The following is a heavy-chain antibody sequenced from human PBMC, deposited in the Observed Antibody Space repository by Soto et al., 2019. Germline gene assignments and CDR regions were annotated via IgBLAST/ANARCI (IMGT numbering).Heavy chain of an antibody. Sequence: EVQLVESGGGLVQPGGSLRLSCAASGFTFSSYWMHWVRQAPGKGLVWVSRIESDGSSPIYADSVKGRFTISRDNAKNTLYLQTNSLRDDDTAVYYCAKSNWFGPWGQGTLVTVSS. CDR1: GFTFSSYW. CDR2: IESDGSSP. CDR3: AKSNWFGP. J-gene: IGHJ5*02. V-gene: IGHV3-74*01.